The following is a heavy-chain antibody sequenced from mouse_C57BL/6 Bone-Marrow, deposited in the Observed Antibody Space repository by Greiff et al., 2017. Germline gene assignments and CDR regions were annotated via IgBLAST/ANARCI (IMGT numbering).Heavy chain of an antibody. CDR3: ANYYGRGYAMDY. CDR1: GYTFTSYG. CDR2: IYPSSGNT. V-gene: IGHV1-81*01. D-gene: IGHD1-1*01. Sequence: QVQLQQSGAELARPGASVKLSCKASGYTFTSYGISWVKQRTGQGLEWIGEIYPSSGNTNYNQKFKGKATLTADKSSSTAYMELRSLTSEDSAVYFCANYYGRGYAMDYWGQGTSVTVAS. J-gene: IGHJ4*01.